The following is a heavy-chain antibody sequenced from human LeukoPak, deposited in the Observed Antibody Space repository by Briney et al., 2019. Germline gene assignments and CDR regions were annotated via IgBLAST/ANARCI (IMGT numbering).Heavy chain of an antibody. J-gene: IGHJ3*02. Sequence: PSGTLSLTCAVSGVSISSRNWWSWVRQPPGKGLEWIGEIYHSGTTNYNPSLKSRVTMSLDESKNQFSLILTPVTAADTAVYFCAREGSGSGDAFDIWGQGTMVTVSS. D-gene: IGHD3-10*01. CDR2: IYHSGTT. V-gene: IGHV4-4*02. CDR3: AREGSGSGDAFDI. CDR1: GVSISSRNW.